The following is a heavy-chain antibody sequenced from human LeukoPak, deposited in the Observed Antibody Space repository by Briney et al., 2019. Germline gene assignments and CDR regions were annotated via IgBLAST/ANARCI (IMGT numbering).Heavy chain of an antibody. J-gene: IGHJ4*02. V-gene: IGHV3-11*04. Sequence: GGSLRLSCAASGFTFSDYYMSWIRQAPGKGLEWVSYISSSGSTIYYADSVKGRFTISRDNAKNSLYLQMNSLRAEDTAVYYCARDRYTGSPSFFFDYWGQGTLVTVSS. CDR1: GFTFSDYY. CDR2: ISSSGSTI. D-gene: IGHD3-16*02. CDR3: ARDRYTGSPSFFFDY.